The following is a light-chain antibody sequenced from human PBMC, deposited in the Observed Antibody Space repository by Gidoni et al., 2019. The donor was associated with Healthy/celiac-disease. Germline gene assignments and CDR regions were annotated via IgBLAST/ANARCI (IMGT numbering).Light chain of an antibody. V-gene: IGKV3-15*01. Sequence: EIVITQSPATLSVSPGERATLSCRASQSVSSNLAWYQQKPGQAPRLLIYGASTRANGIPARFSGSGSGTEFTLTISSLQSEDFAVYYCQQYNNWPQTFGQGTKVEIK. CDR1: QSVSSN. CDR3: QQYNNWPQT. J-gene: IGKJ1*01. CDR2: GAS.